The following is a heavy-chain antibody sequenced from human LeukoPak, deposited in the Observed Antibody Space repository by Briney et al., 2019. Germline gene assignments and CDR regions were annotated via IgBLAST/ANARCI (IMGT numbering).Heavy chain of an antibody. V-gene: IGHV1-69*04. D-gene: IGHD4-17*01. CDR1: GGTFSSYA. CDR3: ARDPKNDYGDYYYYYGMDV. J-gene: IGHJ6*02. CDR2: IIPILGIA. Sequence: ASVKVSCKASGGTFSSYAISWVRQAPGQGLEWMGRIIPILGIANYAQKFQGRVTITADKSTSTAYMELSSLRSEDTAVYYCARDPKNDYGDYYYYYGMDVWGQGTTVTVSS.